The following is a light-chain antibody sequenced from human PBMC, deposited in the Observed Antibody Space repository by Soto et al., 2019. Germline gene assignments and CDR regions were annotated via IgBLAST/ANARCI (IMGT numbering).Light chain of an antibody. Sequence: EIVMTQSPATLSVSPGERATLSCRASQSVSSNLAWYQQKPGQAPRLLIYDTSIRATGIPARFSGSGSGTDFTLTISSLEPEDFAVYYCKQRNSWPPTFTFGQGKRMEMK. J-gene: IGKJ5*01. CDR2: DTS. V-gene: IGKV3-11*01. CDR3: KQRNSWPPTFT. CDR1: QSVSSN.